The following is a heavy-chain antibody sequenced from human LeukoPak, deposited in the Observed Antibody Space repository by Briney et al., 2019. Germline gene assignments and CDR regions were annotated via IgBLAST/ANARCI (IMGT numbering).Heavy chain of an antibody. CDR3: AREGSYGYLLNWFDP. CDR1: GYTFTSYA. V-gene: IGHV1-3*01. CDR2: INAGNGNT. D-gene: IGHD5-18*01. Sequence: GASVEVSCKASGYTFTSYAMHWVRQAPGQRLEWMGWINAGNGNTKYSQKFQGRVTITRDTSASTAYMELSSLRSEDTAVYYCAREGSYGYLLNWFDPWGQGTLVTVSS. J-gene: IGHJ5*02.